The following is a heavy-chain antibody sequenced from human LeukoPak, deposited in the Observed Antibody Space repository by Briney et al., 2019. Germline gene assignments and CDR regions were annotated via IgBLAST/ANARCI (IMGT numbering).Heavy chain of an antibody. V-gene: IGHV4-30-2*01. J-gene: IGHJ3*02. CDR2: IYHSGST. Sequence: PSETLSLTCTVSGGSISSGGYYWSWIRQPPGKGLEWIGYIYHSGSTYYNPSLKSRVTISVDRSKNQFSLKLSSVTAADTAVYYCARESSSWPRDAFDIWGQGTVVTVSS. D-gene: IGHD6-13*01. CDR1: GGSISSGGYY. CDR3: ARESSSWPRDAFDI.